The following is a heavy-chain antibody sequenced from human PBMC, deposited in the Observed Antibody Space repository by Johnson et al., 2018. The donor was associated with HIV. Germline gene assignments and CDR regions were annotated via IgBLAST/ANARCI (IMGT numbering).Heavy chain of an antibody. CDR3: AMEDTRGAFDI. D-gene: IGHD5-18*01. CDR1: GFTFSSYA. V-gene: IGHV3-30*04. J-gene: IGHJ3*02. Sequence: VQLVESGGGVVQPGRSLRLSCAASGFTFSSYAMHWVRQAPGKGLEWVAVISYDGSNKYYADSVKGRFTISRDNSKNTLYLQMNSLRAEDTAVYYCAMEDTRGAFDIWGQGTMVTVSS. CDR2: ISYDGSNK.